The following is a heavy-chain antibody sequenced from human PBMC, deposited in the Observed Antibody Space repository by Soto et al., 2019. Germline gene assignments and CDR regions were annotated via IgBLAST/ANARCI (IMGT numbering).Heavy chain of an antibody. V-gene: IGHV1-18*01. CDR1: GYTFISYG. CDR3: ARPLGGSGVYGMDV. CDR2: ISAYNGNT. J-gene: IGHJ6*02. Sequence: QVQLVQSGGEVKKLGASVKVSCKASGYTFISYGITWVRQAPGQGLEWMGWISAYNGNTNYAQKLQGRVTMTTDTSTSTAYMELRSLRSDDTAVYYCARPLGGSGVYGMDVWGQGTTVTVSS. D-gene: IGHD3-10*01.